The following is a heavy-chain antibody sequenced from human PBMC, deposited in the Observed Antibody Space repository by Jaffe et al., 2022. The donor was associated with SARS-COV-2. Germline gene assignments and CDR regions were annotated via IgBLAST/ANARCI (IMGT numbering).Heavy chain of an antibody. Sequence: EVQLVESGGGLVQPGGSLRLSCAASGFHFSPYWMHWVRQAPGKGLVWVSHINSDGSRTIYADSVKGRFTISRDNAKNTLYLQMDSLRAEDTAVYYCARDRGLPDAFDIWGQGTMVTVSS. CDR1: GFHFSPYW. CDR2: INSDGSRT. CDR3: ARDRGLPDAFDI. D-gene: IGHD4-17*01. J-gene: IGHJ3*02. V-gene: IGHV3-74*01.